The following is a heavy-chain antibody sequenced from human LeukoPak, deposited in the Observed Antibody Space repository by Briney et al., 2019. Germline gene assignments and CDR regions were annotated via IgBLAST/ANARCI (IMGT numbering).Heavy chain of an antibody. CDR1: GGSISSYY. CDR3: ARENDYDILTGYYTSPGWFDP. D-gene: IGHD3-9*01. Sequence: NSSETLSLTCTVSGGSISSYYWSWIRQPPXXGLEWIGYIYYSGSTNYNPSLKSRVTISVDTSKNQFSLKLSSVTAADTAVYYCARENDYDILTGYYTSPGWFDPWGQGTLVTVSS. J-gene: IGHJ5*02. CDR2: IYYSGST. V-gene: IGHV4-59*01.